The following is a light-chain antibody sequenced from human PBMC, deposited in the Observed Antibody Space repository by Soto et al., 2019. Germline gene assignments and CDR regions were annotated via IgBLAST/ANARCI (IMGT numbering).Light chain of an antibody. V-gene: IGLV2-14*01. CDR2: EVS. CDR3: SSYSISTAYL. Sequence: QSVLTQPASVSGSPGQSITIPCTGTSSDVGGYDYVSWYQLHPGKAPKLMVFEVSNRPSGVSYRFSGSKSGNTASLTISGLQAEDEADYFCSSYSISTAYLFGTGTKVTV. J-gene: IGLJ1*01. CDR1: SSDVGGYDY.